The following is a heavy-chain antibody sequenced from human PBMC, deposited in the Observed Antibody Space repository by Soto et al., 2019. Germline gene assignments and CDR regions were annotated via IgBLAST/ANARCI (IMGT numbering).Heavy chain of an antibody. J-gene: IGHJ6*02. Sequence: KQSQTLSLTCAISGDSVSSNSAAWNWIRQSPSRGLEWLGRTYYRSKWYNDYAVSVKSRITINPDTSKNQFSLQLNSVTPEDTAVYYCARGATIFGVVRHPLRYYGMDVWGQGTTVTVSS. CDR3: ARGATIFGVVRHPLRYYGMDV. CDR2: TYYRSKWYN. V-gene: IGHV6-1*01. D-gene: IGHD3-3*01. CDR1: GDSVSSNSAA.